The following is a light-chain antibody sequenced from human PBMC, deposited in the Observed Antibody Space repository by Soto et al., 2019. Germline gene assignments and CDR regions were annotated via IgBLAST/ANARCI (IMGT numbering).Light chain of an antibody. CDR2: EVS. J-gene: IGLJ1*01. CDR1: SSDVGGYNY. CDR3: SSYTRSSTRV. Sequence: QSALTQPASVSGAPGQSITISCTGTSSDVGGYNYVSWYQQHPGKAPKLMIYEVSNRPSGVSNRFSGSKSGNTASLTISGLQAEDVADYYCSSYTRSSTRVFGTGSKLTVL. V-gene: IGLV2-14*01.